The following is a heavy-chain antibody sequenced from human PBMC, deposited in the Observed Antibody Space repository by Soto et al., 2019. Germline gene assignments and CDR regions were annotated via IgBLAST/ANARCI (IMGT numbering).Heavy chain of an antibody. CDR1: GFTFIDSW. D-gene: IGHD2-15*01. Sequence: EVQLVESGGGLVQPGGYLRVSCVASGFTFIDSWMTWVRQVPGKGLEWVANINRDGRVTNHVDSMGGRFPISRDNSRNSGYLHMINLRTEDTAIYYGVRESRSGGSWWGRGTVVTVSS. V-gene: IGHV3-7*01. CDR2: INRDGRVT. CDR3: VRESRSGGSW. J-gene: IGHJ4*02.